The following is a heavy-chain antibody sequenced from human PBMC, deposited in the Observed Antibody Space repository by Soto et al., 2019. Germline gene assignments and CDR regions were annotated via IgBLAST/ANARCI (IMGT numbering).Heavy chain of an antibody. CDR1: GGSISSYY. V-gene: IGHV4-59*01. Sequence: PSETLSLTCTVSGGSISSYYWSWIRQPPGKGLEWIGYVYYGGSTNYTPSLKSRVTISVDTSKNEFFLKLSSVTAADTAVYYCARDQEDTAMDHNWFDPWGQGTLVTVSS. D-gene: IGHD5-18*01. J-gene: IGHJ5*02. CDR2: VYYGGST. CDR3: ARDQEDTAMDHNWFDP.